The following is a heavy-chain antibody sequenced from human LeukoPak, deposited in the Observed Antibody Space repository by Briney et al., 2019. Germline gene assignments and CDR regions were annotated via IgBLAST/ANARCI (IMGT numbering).Heavy chain of an antibody. CDR3: ARDSGTTGEVKFDP. J-gene: IGHJ5*02. V-gene: IGHV4-4*07. CDR1: GVSISRYY. D-gene: IGHD3-10*01. Sequence: SSETLSLTCTVSGVSISRYYWSWIRQPAGKGLEWIGRIYNGGIITYNPSLKSRVTMSIDTSNNQFSLRLRFVTAADTAVYYCARDSGTTGEVKFDPWGQGTLVTVSP. CDR2: IYNGGII.